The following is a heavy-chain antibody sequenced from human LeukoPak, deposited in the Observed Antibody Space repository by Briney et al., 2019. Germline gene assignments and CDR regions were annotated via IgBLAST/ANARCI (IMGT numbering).Heavy chain of an antibody. CDR3: AKTLAAAGYSAYYFDY. V-gene: IGHV4-34*01. Sequence: SETLSLTCAVYGGSFSGYYWSWIRQPPGKGLEWIGEINHSGSTNYNPSLKSRVTISVDTSKNQFSLKLSSVTAADTAVYYCAKTLAAAGYSAYYFDYWGQGTLVTVSS. D-gene: IGHD6-13*01. J-gene: IGHJ4*02. CDR2: INHSGST. CDR1: GGSFSGYY.